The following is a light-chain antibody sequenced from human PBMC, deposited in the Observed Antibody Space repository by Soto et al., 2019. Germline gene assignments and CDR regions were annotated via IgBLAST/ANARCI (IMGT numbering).Light chain of an antibody. V-gene: IGKV3-15*01. CDR1: QSISSS. J-gene: IGKJ5*01. Sequence: EIVMTPSPATLSVSPGERATLCCRAIQSISSSKLVWYQQKPGQPPRLLSYGASTRATGVPARFSGSGSGTEFTLSISSLQSEDFAVYYCQQYKSWPPLITFGQGTRLEI. CDR3: QQYKSWPPLIT. CDR2: GAS.